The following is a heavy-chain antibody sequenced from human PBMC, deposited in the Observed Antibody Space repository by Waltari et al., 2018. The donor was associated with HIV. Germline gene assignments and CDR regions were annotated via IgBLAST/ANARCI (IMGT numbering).Heavy chain of an antibody. CDR1: GGSISSDNYY. V-gene: IGHV4-61*02. D-gene: IGHD6-19*01. CDR3: ARDRASVADLYWYFDL. CDR2: IYTSGST. J-gene: IGHJ2*01. Sequence: QVQLQESGPGLVKPSQTLSLTCTVSGGSISSDNYYWNWIRQPAGKGLEWIGRIYTSGSTDYNPSLKSRVTIFIDTSKNNFSLKLTSVTAADTAVYYCARDRASVADLYWYFDLWGRGTLVTVSS.